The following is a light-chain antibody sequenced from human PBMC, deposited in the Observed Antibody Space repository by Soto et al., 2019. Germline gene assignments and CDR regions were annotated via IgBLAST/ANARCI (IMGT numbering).Light chain of an antibody. CDR1: QSVSSY. CDR3: QQRSNWTST. J-gene: IGKJ4*01. Sequence: EIVLTQSPATLSLSPGERATLSCRASQSVSSYLAWYHQKPGQAPRLLIYDASNRATGIPARFSGSGSGTDFALTISSLAPEDFAVYYCQQRSNWTSTFGGGTKVEIK. CDR2: DAS. V-gene: IGKV3-11*01.